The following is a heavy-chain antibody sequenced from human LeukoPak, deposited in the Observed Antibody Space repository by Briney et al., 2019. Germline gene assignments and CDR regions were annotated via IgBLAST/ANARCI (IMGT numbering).Heavy chain of an antibody. Sequence: SETLSLTCAVYGGSFSGYYWTWIRQPTGKGLEWIGEINHSGSINYNPSLKSRVTLLVDTSKNQFSLHLSSVTAADTAVYYCAVQDVDAGAGTTSYAFDTWDQGAMVTVSS. J-gene: IGHJ3*02. D-gene: IGHD1-14*01. CDR3: AVQDVDAGAGTTSYAFDT. CDR2: INHSGSI. CDR1: GGSFSGYY. V-gene: IGHV4-34*01.